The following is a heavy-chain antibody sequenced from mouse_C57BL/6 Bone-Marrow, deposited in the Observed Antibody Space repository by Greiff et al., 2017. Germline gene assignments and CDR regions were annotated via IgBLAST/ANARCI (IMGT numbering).Heavy chain of an antibody. J-gene: IGHJ3*01. CDR3: ARAGLGPAWFAY. CDR1: GYSITSGYY. D-gene: IGHD4-1*01. V-gene: IGHV3-6*01. Sequence: DVKLQESGPGLVKPSQSLSLTCSVTGYSITSGYYWNWIRQFPGNKLEWMGYISYDGSNNYNPSLKNRISITRDTSKNQFFLKLNSVTTEYTATYHWARAGLGPAWFAYWGQGTLVTVSA. CDR2: ISYDGSN.